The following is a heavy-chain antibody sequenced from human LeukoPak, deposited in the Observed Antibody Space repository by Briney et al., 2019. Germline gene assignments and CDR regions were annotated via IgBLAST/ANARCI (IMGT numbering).Heavy chain of an antibody. Sequence: GGSLRLPCAASGFTFNRYAMHWVRQAPGKGLEWVAVISSDGSMKDYADSVKGRFTVSRDNSKNTLYLQMSSLSTEDTSLYYCARGNVSIVATIENYWGQGTLVTVSS. D-gene: IGHD5-12*01. J-gene: IGHJ4*02. V-gene: IGHV3-30-3*01. CDR2: ISSDGSMK. CDR3: ARGNVSIVATIENY. CDR1: GFTFNRYA.